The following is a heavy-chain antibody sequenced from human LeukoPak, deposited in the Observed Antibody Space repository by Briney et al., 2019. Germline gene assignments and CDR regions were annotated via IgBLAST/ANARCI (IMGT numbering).Heavy chain of an antibody. CDR2: IYYSGST. Sequence: SETLSLTCTVSGGSISSYYWSWIRQPPGKGLEWIGYIYYSGSTNYNPSLKSRVTISVDTSKNQFSLKLSSVTAADTAVYYCARVREYSGYLFYYYYYGMDVWGKGTTVTVSS. J-gene: IGHJ6*04. CDR3: ARVREYSGYLFYYYYYGMDV. CDR1: GGSISSYY. V-gene: IGHV4-59*01. D-gene: IGHD5-12*01.